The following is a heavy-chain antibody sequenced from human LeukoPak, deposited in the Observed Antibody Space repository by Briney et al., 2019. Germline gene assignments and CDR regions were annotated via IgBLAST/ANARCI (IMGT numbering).Heavy chain of an antibody. CDR2: IIPIFGTA. J-gene: IGHJ6*03. D-gene: IGHD2-2*03. CDR3: ARGGYCSSTSCYHYYYYYYMDV. CDR1: GGTFSSYA. Sequence: SVKVSCKASGGTFSSYAISWVRQAPGQGLEWMGGIIPIFGTANYAQKFQGRVTITADESTSTAYMELSSLRPEDTAVYYCARGGYCSSTSCYHYYYYYYMDVWGKGTTVTVSS. V-gene: IGHV1-69*01.